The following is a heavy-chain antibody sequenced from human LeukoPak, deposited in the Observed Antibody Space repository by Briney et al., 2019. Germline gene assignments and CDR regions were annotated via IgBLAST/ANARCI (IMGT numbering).Heavy chain of an antibody. J-gene: IGHJ4*02. CDR2: ISSSNSSI. CDR1: GFTFSSYS. CDR3: ARRVTPNSFDY. D-gene: IGHD2-21*02. V-gene: IGHV3-21*01. Sequence: GGSLRLSCAASGFTFSSYSMNWVRQAPGKGLEWVSSISSSNSSIHYADSVKGRFTISRGNAKNSLYLQMNSLRAEDTAVYYCARRVTPNSFDYWGQGTLVTVSS.